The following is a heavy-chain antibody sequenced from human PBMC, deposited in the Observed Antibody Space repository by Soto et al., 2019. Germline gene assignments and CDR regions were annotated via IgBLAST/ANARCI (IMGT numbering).Heavy chain of an antibody. CDR1: GFTFSNYA. Sequence: GGSLRLSCAASGFTFSNYALSWVRQAPGKGLEWVSGIDESGTNTYYADSVKGRFTISRDNSRNTLYLEANSLRAEDTAVYHCAKESLGRHFDFDYWGQGTLVTVSS. CDR2: IDESGTNT. D-gene: IGHD3-10*01. J-gene: IGHJ4*02. CDR3: AKESLGRHFDFDY. V-gene: IGHV3-23*01.